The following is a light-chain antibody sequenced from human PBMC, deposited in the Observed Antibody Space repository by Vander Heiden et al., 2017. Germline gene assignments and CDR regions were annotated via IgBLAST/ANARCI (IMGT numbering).Light chain of an antibody. V-gene: IGKV2-28*01. CDR2: LGS. CDR3: MQALQTPYT. Sequence: DIVMTKSPLSLPVTPGEPASISCRSSQRLMHSNGDNYLDWYVKKPGQSPQLLIYLGSNRAPGVPDWSSGSCSGTDFTSKTSRVEAEDVWVYYCMQALQTPYTFGQGTNLEIK. CDR1: QRLMHSNGDNY. J-gene: IGKJ2*01.